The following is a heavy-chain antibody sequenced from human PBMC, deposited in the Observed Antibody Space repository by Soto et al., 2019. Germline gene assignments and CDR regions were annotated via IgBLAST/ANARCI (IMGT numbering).Heavy chain of an antibody. D-gene: IGHD3-10*01. CDR2: ISYDGSNK. Sequence: QVQLVESGGGVVQPGRSLRLSCAASGFTFSSYAMHWVRQAPGKGLEWVAVISYDGSNKYYADSVKGRFTISRDNSKNTLYLQMNSLRAEDTAVYYCARDRITMVRGVITLSNWFDPWGQGTLVTVSS. CDR3: ARDRITMVRGVITLSNWFDP. CDR1: GFTFSSYA. J-gene: IGHJ5*02. V-gene: IGHV3-30-3*01.